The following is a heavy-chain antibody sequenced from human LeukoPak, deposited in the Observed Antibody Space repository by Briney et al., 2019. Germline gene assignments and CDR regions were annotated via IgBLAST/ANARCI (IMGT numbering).Heavy chain of an antibody. CDR2: ISHSGGT. V-gene: IGHV4-30-2*01. D-gene: IGHD2-15*01. Sequence: SETLSLTCAVSGGSVSGGGYSWSWMRQPPGEGLEWIVYISHSGGTSYNPSLKSRVTISLDRSKNHFSLKLSSVTAADTAVYYCARAPGNSGGYYFDYWGQGTLVTVSS. CDR1: GGSVSGGGYS. CDR3: ARAPGNSGGYYFDY. J-gene: IGHJ4*02.